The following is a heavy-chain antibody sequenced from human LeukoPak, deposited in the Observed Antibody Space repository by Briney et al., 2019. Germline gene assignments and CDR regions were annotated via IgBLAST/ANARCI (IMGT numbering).Heavy chain of an antibody. J-gene: IGHJ4*02. CDR2: FSGSGGST. D-gene: IGHD4-17*01. Sequence: PGGSLRLSCAASGFTFRSYPMSWVRQAPGKGLVWVSAFSGSGGSTYYAVSVKGRLTLSRDNSKNTLSLQMNSLRAEDAAVYFCAKDRGLRVLALLRYYYYFVYWGQGTLVTVSS. V-gene: IGHV3-23*01. CDR3: AKDRGLRVLALLRYYYYFVY. CDR1: GFTFRSYP.